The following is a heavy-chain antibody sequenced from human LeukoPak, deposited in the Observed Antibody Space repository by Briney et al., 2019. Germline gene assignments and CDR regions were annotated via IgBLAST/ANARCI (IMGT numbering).Heavy chain of an antibody. CDR1: GYTFSTYW. V-gene: IGHV5-51*01. CDR3: ARHTYDYDRSGYYYEDY. D-gene: IGHD3-22*01. J-gene: IGHJ4*02. CDR2: IFPRGSET. Sequence: GESLKISCKGAGYTFSTYWIGWVRQMPGKGLEWMGIIFPRGSETRYSPSFQGHVTISVDKSINTAYLQWSSLKASDTAIYYCARHTYDYDRSGYYYEDYWGQGTLVTVSS.